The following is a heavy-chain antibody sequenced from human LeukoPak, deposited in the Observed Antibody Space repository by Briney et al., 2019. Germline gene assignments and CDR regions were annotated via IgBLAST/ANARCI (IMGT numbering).Heavy chain of an antibody. CDR3: ARIASRALIAAAGTTPFDY. CDR1: GGSISSSSYY. CDR2: VYYSGST. Sequence: PSETLSLTCTVSGGSISSSSYYWGWIRQPPGKGLEWIGSVYYSGSTYYNPSLKSRVTISVDTSKNQFSLKLSSVTAADTAVYYCARIASRALIAAAGTTPFDYWGQGTLVTVSS. D-gene: IGHD6-13*01. J-gene: IGHJ4*02. V-gene: IGHV4-39*07.